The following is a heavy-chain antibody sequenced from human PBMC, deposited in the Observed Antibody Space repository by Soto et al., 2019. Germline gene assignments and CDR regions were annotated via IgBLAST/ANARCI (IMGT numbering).Heavy chain of an antibody. Sequence: GGSLRLSCAASGFTFSSYSMNWVRQAPGKGLEWVSSISSSSSYIYYADSVKGRFTISRDNDKNSLYLQMNSLRAEDTAVYYCARAPQIPPEAAAGTIADKEQNDAFDIWGQGTMVTVSS. CDR2: ISSSSSYI. D-gene: IGHD6-13*01. CDR3: ARAPQIPPEAAAGTIADKEQNDAFDI. J-gene: IGHJ3*02. V-gene: IGHV3-21*01. CDR1: GFTFSSYS.